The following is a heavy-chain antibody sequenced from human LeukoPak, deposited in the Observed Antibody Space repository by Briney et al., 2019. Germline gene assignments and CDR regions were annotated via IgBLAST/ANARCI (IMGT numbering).Heavy chain of an antibody. J-gene: IGHJ4*02. CDR2: VWYDGSDK. V-gene: IGHV3-33*03. CDR1: GFTFSSYD. CDR3: ARGTATTDY. D-gene: IGHD1-1*01. Sequence: GGSLRLSCAASGFTFSSYDMHWVRQAPGKGLEWVAGVWYDGSDKYYADSVKGRFTISRDNSKNTMYLQMNSLRAEDTAVYYCARGTATTDYWGQGTLVTVSS.